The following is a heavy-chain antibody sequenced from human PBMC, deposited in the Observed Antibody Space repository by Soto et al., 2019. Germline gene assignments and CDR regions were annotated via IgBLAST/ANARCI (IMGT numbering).Heavy chain of an antibody. V-gene: IGHV3-48*03. CDR1: GFTLSNYE. Sequence: GGSLRLSCAASGFTLSNYEMNWVRQAPGKGLEWVSCINSGGASIKYADTEKGRFTPSRDNARNSLFLQMNRLRNEDTSIYSCAREYNGDGFDFWGQGTLGTVSS. J-gene: IGHJ4*02. CDR2: INSGGASI. CDR3: AREYNGDGFDF. D-gene: IGHD4-17*01.